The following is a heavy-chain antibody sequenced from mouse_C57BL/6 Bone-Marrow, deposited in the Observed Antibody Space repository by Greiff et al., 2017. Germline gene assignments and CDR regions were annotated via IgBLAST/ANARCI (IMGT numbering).Heavy chain of an antibody. V-gene: IGHV1-77*01. Sequence: VQLQQSGAELVKPGASVKISCKASGYTFTDYYINWVKQRPGQGLEWIGKIGPGSGSTYYNEKFKGKATLTAEKSSSTAYMQLSSLTSEYSAVYFCASYYGSSYGYYFDYWGQGTTLTVSS. CDR2: IGPGSGST. CDR1: GYTFTDYY. CDR3: ASYYGSSYGYYFDY. J-gene: IGHJ2*01. D-gene: IGHD1-1*01.